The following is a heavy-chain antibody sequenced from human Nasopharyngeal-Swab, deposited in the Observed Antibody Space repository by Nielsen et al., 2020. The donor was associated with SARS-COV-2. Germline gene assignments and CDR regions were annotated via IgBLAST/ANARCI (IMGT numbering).Heavy chain of an antibody. CDR3: ARGVVAVAGPDFDY. D-gene: IGHD6-19*01. Sequence: ASVKVSCKASGYTFTSYAMHWVRQAPGQRLEWMGWINAGNGNTKYSQKFQGRVTITRDTSASTAYMELSSLRSEDTAVYYCARGVVAVAGPDFDYRGQGTLVTVSS. J-gene: IGHJ4*02. CDR2: INAGNGNT. CDR1: GYTFTSYA. V-gene: IGHV1-3*01.